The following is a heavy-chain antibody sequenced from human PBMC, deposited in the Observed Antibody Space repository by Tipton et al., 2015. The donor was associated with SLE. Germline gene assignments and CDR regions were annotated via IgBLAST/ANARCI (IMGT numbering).Heavy chain of an antibody. CDR3: ARPLVAAAGWEAFDI. CDR2: IIPFFGTT. Sequence: QLVQSGAEVKKPGSSVKVSCKASGGTFSSYAISWVRQAPGQGLEWMGGIIPFFGTTNYAQKFQGRVTITADKSTSTAYMELSSLRSEDTAVYYCARPLVAAAGWEAFDIWGQGTMVTVSS. J-gene: IGHJ3*02. CDR1: GGTFSSYA. D-gene: IGHD6-13*01. V-gene: IGHV1-69*06.